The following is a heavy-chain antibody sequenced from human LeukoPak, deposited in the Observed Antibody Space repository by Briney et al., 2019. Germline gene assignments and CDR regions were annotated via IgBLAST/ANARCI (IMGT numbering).Heavy chain of an antibody. Sequence: SETLSLTCSVSGGSTCSGGYYWSWIRPPPGEGLEWTGYIYYSGSTYYNPSLKGRVTISVDTSKNQFSLKLSSVTAADTAVYYCARAEKDLDIYESYFDYWGQGTLVTVSS. D-gene: IGHD3-9*01. V-gene: IGHV4-31*03. CDR3: ARAEKDLDIYESYFDY. CDR2: IYYSGST. CDR1: GGSTCSGGYY. J-gene: IGHJ4*02.